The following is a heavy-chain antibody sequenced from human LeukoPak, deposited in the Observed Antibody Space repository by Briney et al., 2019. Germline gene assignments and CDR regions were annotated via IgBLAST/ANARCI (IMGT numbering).Heavy chain of an antibody. CDR2: ISPRSGFT. CDR1: GYTLTGHY. CDR3: ARQTGDGALDI. J-gene: IGHJ3*02. D-gene: IGHD7-27*01. Sequence: WASVKVSCKASGYTLTGHYIHWVRQAPGQGLEWMGWISPRSGFTMYPQRFQGRVTMTTDTSISTAFLEVRRLRSDDTAAYYCARQTGDGALDIWGQGTMITVYS. V-gene: IGHV1-2*02.